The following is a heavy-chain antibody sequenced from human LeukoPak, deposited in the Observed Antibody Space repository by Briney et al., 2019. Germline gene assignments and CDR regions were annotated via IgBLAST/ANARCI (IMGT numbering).Heavy chain of an antibody. V-gene: IGHV3-53*01. CDR3: ATDMDYFDY. CDR2: IYSNGDT. Sequence: GGSLRLSCAASGFIVNNIFMSWVRQAPGKGLEWVSIIYSNGDTYYADSLRGRFTISRDNSKNTLYLQMNSLRAEDTAVYHCATDMDYFDYWGQGILVTVFS. D-gene: IGHD1-14*01. J-gene: IGHJ4*02. CDR1: GFIVNNIF.